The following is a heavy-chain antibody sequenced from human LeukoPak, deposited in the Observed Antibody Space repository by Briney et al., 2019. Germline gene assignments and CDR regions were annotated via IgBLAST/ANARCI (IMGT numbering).Heavy chain of an antibody. CDR2: IYYSGST. V-gene: IGHV4-39*01. CDR1: GGSISSYY. D-gene: IGHD2-21*02. CDR3: ARASTYCGGDCYPILFDY. Sequence: SETLSLTCTVSGGSISSYYWGWIRQPPGKGLEWIGSIYYSGSTYYNPSLKSRVTISVDTSKNQFSLKLSSVTAADTAVYYCARASTYCGGDCYPILFDYWGQGTLVTVSS. J-gene: IGHJ4*02.